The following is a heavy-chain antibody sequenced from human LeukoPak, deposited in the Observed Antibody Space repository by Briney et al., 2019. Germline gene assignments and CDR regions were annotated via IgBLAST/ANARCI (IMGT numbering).Heavy chain of an antibody. CDR2: INPNSGGT. CDR1: GYTFTGYY. J-gene: IGHJ6*03. Sequence: ASVKVSCKASGYTFTGYYMHWVRQAPGQGLEWMGWINPNSGGTNYAQKFQGRVTTTRDTSISTAYMELSRLRSDDTAVYYCARAADGSYGYYYYYMDVWGKGTTVTVSS. D-gene: IGHD1-26*01. V-gene: IGHV1-2*02. CDR3: ARAADGSYGYYYYYMDV.